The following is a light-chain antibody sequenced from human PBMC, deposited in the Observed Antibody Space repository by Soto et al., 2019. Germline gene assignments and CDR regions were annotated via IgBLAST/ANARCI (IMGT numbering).Light chain of an antibody. J-gene: IGKJ1*01. CDR2: DAS. CDR3: QVYGRT. Sequence: DIPMTQSPATLSASVGDRVTLTCRASQSISSWLAWYQQKPGKAPKLLIYDASSLASGVPSRFSGSGSGTEFTLTISSLQPDDFAAYYCQVYGRTFGQGTKVEIK. CDR1: QSISSW. V-gene: IGKV1-5*01.